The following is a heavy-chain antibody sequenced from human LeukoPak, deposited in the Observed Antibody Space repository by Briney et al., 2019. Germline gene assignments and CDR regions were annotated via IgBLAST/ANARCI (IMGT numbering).Heavy chain of an antibody. Sequence: GGSLRLSCAASGFTFSSYGMHWVRQAPGKGLEWVAVIWYDGSNQYYADSVKGRFTIPRDNSKNTLYLQMNSLRAEDTAVYYCARRAAATLGFDYWGQGTLVTVSS. CDR1: GFTFSSYG. J-gene: IGHJ4*02. CDR2: IWYDGSNQ. CDR3: ARRAAATLGFDY. D-gene: IGHD6-13*01. V-gene: IGHV3-33*01.